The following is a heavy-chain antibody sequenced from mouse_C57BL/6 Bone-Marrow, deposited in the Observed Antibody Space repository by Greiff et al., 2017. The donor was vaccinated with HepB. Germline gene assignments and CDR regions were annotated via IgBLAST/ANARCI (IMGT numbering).Heavy chain of an antibody. CDR2: IYPRDGST. D-gene: IGHD3-2*02. V-gene: IGHV1-78*01. CDR1: GYTFTDHT. CDR3: ARSRGRSDYLDY. J-gene: IGHJ2*01. Sequence: VKLMESDAELVKPGASVKISCKVSGYTFTDHTIHWMKQRPEQGLEWIGYIYPRDGSTKYNEKFKGKATLTADKSSSTAYMQLNSLTSEDSAVYFGARSRGRSDYLDYWGQGTTLTVSS.